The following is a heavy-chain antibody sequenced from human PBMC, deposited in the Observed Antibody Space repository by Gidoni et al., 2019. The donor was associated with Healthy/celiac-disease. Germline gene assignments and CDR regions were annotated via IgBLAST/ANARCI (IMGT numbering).Heavy chain of an antibody. CDR3: ARDWEDYDYVWGSYRPPLLDY. Sequence: QVQLVESGGGVVQPGRSLRRSCAASGFTFSSYAMHWVRQAPGKGLEWVAVISYDGSNKYSADSVKGRFTISRDNSKNTLYLQMNSLRAEDTAVYYCARDWEDYDYVWGSYRPPLLDYWGQGTLVTVSS. CDR2: ISYDGSNK. CDR1: GFTFSSYA. V-gene: IGHV3-30-3*01. D-gene: IGHD3-16*02. J-gene: IGHJ4*02.